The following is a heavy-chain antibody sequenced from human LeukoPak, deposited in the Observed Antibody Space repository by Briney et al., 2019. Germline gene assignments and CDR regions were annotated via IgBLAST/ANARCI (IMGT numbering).Heavy chain of an antibody. CDR3: ATPFNWNDHSAFDI. CDR1: GGSISSGSSF. V-gene: IGHV4-61*02. CDR2: IYTGGST. J-gene: IGHJ3*02. Sequence: SETLSLTCTVSGGSISSGSSFWTWIRQPAGKGLEWIGRIYTGGSTNYNPSLKSRVTISVDTSKNQFSLKLSSVTAADTAVYYCATPFNWNDHSAFDIWGQGTMVTVSS. D-gene: IGHD1-1*01.